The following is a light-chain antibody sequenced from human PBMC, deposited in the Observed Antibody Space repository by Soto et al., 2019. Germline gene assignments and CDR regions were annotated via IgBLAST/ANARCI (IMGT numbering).Light chain of an antibody. CDR2: WAS. Sequence: DIVMTQSPDSLAVSLVERATINCKSSQTILYSSNNKNYLAWYQQKPGQPPKLLIYWASTRESGVPDRFSGSGSETDFTLTISSLQAEDVAVYYCQQYYSSPTWTFGQGTKVDIK. V-gene: IGKV4-1*01. CDR3: QQYYSSPTWT. J-gene: IGKJ1*01. CDR1: QTILYSSNNKNY.